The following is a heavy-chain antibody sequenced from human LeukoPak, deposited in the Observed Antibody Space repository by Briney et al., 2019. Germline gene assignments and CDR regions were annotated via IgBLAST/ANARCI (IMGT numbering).Heavy chain of an antibody. CDR2: INPNSGGT. CDR3: ARDLRGYSSSWSFDY. D-gene: IGHD6-13*01. CDR1: GYTFTGYD. J-gene: IGHJ4*02. Sequence: ASVKVSCKASGYTFTGYDIHWVRQAPGQGLEWMGWINPNSGGTNYAQKFQVRVTMTRDTSSSTAYIELSRLRSDATAVYYCARDLRGYSSSWSFDYWGQGTLVTVSS. V-gene: IGHV1-2*02.